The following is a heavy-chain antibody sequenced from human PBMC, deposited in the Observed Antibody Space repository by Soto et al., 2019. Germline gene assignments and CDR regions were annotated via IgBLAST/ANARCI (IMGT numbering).Heavy chain of an antibody. CDR1: RDSITRPPSA. J-gene: IGHJ3*01. V-gene: IGHV4-30-2*01. Sequence: PSATLSLNCLIDRDSITRPPSAWTWFWQPTRKPLEWIGYIYQNGNTYYNPSVKGRVTISVDRSKNQFSLSLQSVTAADTDPYLCVTRKLADLFELWGVVPLATVS. CDR2: IYQNGNT. D-gene: IGHD3-3*01. CDR3: VTRKLADLFEL.